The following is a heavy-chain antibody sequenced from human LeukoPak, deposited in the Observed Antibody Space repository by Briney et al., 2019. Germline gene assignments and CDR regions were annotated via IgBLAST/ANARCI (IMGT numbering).Heavy chain of an antibody. CDR3: AKDRAGYSGARGFDC. CDR1: GFTFSTYA. Sequence: PGGSLRLSCAASGFTFSTYAMSWVRQAPGKGLDWVSGISASSDNTYYADSVKGRFTISRDNSKNTLYLQMNSLGAADTAVYYCAKDRAGYSGARGFDCWGQGTLVTVSS. D-gene: IGHD5-12*01. V-gene: IGHV3-23*01. CDR2: ISASSDNT. J-gene: IGHJ4*02.